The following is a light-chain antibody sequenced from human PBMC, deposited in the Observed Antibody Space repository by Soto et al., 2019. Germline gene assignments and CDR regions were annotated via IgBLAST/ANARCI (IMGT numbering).Light chain of an antibody. V-gene: IGKV1-39*01. CDR3: QQSDSYPYT. Sequence: DIQMTQSPSSLSVSVGDRITITCRASQSIPNYLNWYQQKPGKAPKLLVYAASSLQSGVPSRSSGNVSAKDFTLTISSLQPEDFATYYCQQSDSYPYTFGQGTKLEIK. CDR1: QSIPNY. CDR2: AAS. J-gene: IGKJ2*01.